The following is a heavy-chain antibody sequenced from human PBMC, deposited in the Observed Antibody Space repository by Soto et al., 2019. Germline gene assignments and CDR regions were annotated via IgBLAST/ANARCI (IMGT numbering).Heavy chain of an antibody. CDR3: ARDQYQYDPNHPCYFDY. CDR1: GFTFSTYS. CDR2: ISVSGSIR. Sequence: EVQLVESGGGLVQPGGSLRLSCAASGFTFSTYSMNWVRQAPGKGLEWVAFISVSGSIRYYADSVRGRFTISRDNAKNSLFLEMNSLTDEDTAVYYCARDQYQYDPNHPCYFDYWGRGTLVAVSS. D-gene: IGHD2-2*01. V-gene: IGHV3-48*02. J-gene: IGHJ4*02.